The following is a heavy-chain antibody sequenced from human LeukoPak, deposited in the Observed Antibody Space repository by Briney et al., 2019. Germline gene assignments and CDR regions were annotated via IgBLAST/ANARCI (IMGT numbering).Heavy chain of an antibody. J-gene: IGHJ6*03. CDR2: ISWDGGST. Sequence: GGSLRLSCAASGFTFDDYTMHWVRQAPGKGLEWVSLISWDGGSTYYADSVKGRFTISRDNSKNSLYLQMNSLRTEDTALYYCAKDDTTGTGYMDVWGKGTTVTISS. V-gene: IGHV3-43*01. D-gene: IGHD1-1*01. CDR3: AKDDTTGTGYMDV. CDR1: GFTFDDYT.